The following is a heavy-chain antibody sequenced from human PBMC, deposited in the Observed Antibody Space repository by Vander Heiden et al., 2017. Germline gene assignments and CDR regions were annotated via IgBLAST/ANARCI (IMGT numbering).Heavy chain of an antibody. D-gene: IGHD3-16*01. Sequence: QVQLVESGGGVVEPGRPLRPACAASGFSLRGYDMHWVRQAAGKGVEWVAFISNDGSSEYYADSVKGRFTITRDNSKNTLYLQLKSLRPEDTGVYYCAMLGGGSFDYWGQGTLVTVSS. J-gene: IGHJ4*02. CDR3: AMLGGGSFDY. CDR2: ISNDGSSE. V-gene: IGHV3-30*03. CDR1: GFSLRGYD.